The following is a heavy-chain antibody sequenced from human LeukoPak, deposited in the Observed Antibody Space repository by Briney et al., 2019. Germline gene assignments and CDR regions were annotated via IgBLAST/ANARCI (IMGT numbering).Heavy chain of an antibody. V-gene: IGHV4-34*01. CDR3: ARGRRDDFWSGYSLYYFDY. CDR2: VNHSGST. Sequence: SETLSLTCAVYGGSFSGYYWSWIRQPPGKGLEWIGEVNHSGSTNYNPSLKSRVSISVDTSKNQFSLRLNSVTAADTAVYYCARGRRDDFWSGYSLYYFDYWGQGALVTVSS. CDR1: GGSFSGYY. D-gene: IGHD3-3*01. J-gene: IGHJ4*02.